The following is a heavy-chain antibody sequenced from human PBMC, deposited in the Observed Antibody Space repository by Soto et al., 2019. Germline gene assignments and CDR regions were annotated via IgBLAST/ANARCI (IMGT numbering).Heavy chain of an antibody. J-gene: IGHJ6*02. CDR2: ISYDGTNQ. Sequence: PGGSLRLSCAASGFSFSNYGIHWVRQAPGKGLEWVAVISYDGTNQYYADSVRGRFTISRDNSKNTLYLEMNSLRSEDTAVYYCASPYQYSNYGHYGMDVWGQGTTVTVSS. CDR3: ASPYQYSNYGHYGMDV. CDR1: GFSFSNYG. V-gene: IGHV3-30*03. D-gene: IGHD4-4*01.